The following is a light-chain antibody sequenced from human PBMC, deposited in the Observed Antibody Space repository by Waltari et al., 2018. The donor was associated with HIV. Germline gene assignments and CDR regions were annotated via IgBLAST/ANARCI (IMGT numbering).Light chain of an antibody. Sequence: QSVLTQPPSASGTPGQTVTISCSGSSSHIRRHSLYWYQQLPGTTPKLLIYRNNQRPSGVPDRFSGSKSGTSASLAISGLRSEDEADYYCATWDASLSGPVFGGGTKLTVL. CDR3: ATWDASLSGPV. CDR2: RNN. J-gene: IGLJ3*02. V-gene: IGLV1-47*01. CDR1: SSHIRRHS.